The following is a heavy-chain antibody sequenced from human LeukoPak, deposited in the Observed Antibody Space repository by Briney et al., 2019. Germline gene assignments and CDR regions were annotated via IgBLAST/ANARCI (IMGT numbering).Heavy chain of an antibody. D-gene: IGHD2-15*01. CDR3: ARVSPTNIVVVVAAPPYFFDY. V-gene: IGHV1-69*04. J-gene: IGHJ4*02. CDR2: IIPISGIT. Sequence: SVKVSCKASGGTFISYAISWVRQAPGQGLEWMGRIIPISGITNYAQKFQGRVTITPDKSTRTAYKELNSLRADDTAVYYCARVSPTNIVVVVAAPPYFFDYWGQGTLVTVSS. CDR1: GGTFISYA.